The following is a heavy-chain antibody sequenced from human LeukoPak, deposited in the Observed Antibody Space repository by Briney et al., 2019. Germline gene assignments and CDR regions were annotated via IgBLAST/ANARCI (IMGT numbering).Heavy chain of an antibody. D-gene: IGHD3-22*01. V-gene: IGHV4-34*01. CDR1: GGSFSGYY. CDR3: ARGGKGVITLYYYYYMDV. CDR2: INHSGRT. Sequence: SEALSLTCAVYGGSFSGYYWSWIRQPPGKGLEWIGEINHSGRTNYNPSLKNGVSISADTSKNQFSLKMSSVTAADTAGYYCARGGKGVITLYYYYYMDVWGKGTTVTVSS. J-gene: IGHJ6*03.